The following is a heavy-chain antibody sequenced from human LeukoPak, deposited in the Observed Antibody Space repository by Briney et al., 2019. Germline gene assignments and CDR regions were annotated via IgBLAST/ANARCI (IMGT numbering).Heavy chain of an antibody. J-gene: IGHJ4*02. D-gene: IGHD2-15*01. CDR2: ISTDGHTT. V-gene: IGHV3-74*01. CDR3: VVGGSPGY. CDR1: GLAFSAYK. Sequence: GSLRLSRAASGLAFSAYKMHWVRQAPRKGLVWVSRISTDGHTTDYADFVQGRFTASRDNTKNTWSLEMNSLRAEDTAVYYCVVGGSPGYWGQGTLVTVSS.